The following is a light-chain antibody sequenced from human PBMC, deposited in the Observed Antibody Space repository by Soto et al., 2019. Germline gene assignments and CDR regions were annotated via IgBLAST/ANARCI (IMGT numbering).Light chain of an antibody. CDR2: SDN. CDR1: RTNIGNNY. V-gene: IGLV1-47*01. CDR3: AAWDDSLSGV. Sequence: QSVLTQPPSASGTPGQRVSISCSGSRTNIGNNYVSWYQQFPGTAPKLLIHSDNQRPSGVPDRFSASKSGTSASLAISGLRSEDEADYYCAAWDDSLSGVFGGGTKLTVL. J-gene: IGLJ3*02.